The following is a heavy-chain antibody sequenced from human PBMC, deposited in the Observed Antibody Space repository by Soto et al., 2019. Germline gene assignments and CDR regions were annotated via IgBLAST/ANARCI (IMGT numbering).Heavy chain of an antibody. V-gene: IGHV3-30-3*01. D-gene: IGHD4-4*01. CDR2: VSYDGSNK. Sequence: QVQLVESGGGVVQPGRSLRLSCAASGFTFSSYAMHWVRQVPGKGLEWVAVVSYDGSNKYYADSVKGRFTISRDKSKNTLYLQMNSLRAEDTALYYCARPLWRDDYNWGYFDLWGRGTLVTVSS. CDR1: GFTFSSYA. J-gene: IGHJ2*01. CDR3: ARPLWRDDYNWGYFDL.